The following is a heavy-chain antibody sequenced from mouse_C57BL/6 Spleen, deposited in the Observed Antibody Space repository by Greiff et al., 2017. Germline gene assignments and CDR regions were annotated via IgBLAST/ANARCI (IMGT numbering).Heavy chain of an antibody. CDR2: IRSKSNNYAT. CDR3: VRRDGYDPHYAMDY. V-gene: IGHV10-1*01. Sequence: EVKLVESGGGLVQPKGSLKLSCAASGFSFNTYAMNWVRQAPGKGLEWVARIRSKSNNYATYYADSVKDRFTISRDDSESMLYLQMNNLKTEDTAMYYCVRRDGYDPHYAMDYWGQGTSVTVSS. D-gene: IGHD2-2*01. CDR1: GFSFNTYA. J-gene: IGHJ4*01.